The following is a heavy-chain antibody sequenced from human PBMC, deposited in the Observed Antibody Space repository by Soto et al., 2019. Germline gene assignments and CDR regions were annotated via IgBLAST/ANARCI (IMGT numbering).Heavy chain of an antibody. CDR2: IYYDGSNK. D-gene: IGHD6-13*01. Sequence: PGGSLRLSCAASGFTFSSYRMHWVRQAPGKGLEWVAVIYYDGSNKYYADSVKGRFTISRDNSKNTLYLQMNSLRAEDTDVLYCARAQYSRSWYPFDYWGQGTLVTVSS. CDR3: ARAQYSRSWYPFDY. V-gene: IGHV3-33*08. CDR1: GFTFSSYR. J-gene: IGHJ4*02.